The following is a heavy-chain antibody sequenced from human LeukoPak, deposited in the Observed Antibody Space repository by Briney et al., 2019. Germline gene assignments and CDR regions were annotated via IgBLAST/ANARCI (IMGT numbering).Heavy chain of an antibody. CDR3: ARDPGYCTNGVCPYYYYGMDV. J-gene: IGHJ6*02. CDR2: IIPILGIA. V-gene: IGHV1-69*04. Sequence: SVKVSCMASGGTFSSYAISWVRQAPGQGLEWMGRIIPILGIANYAQKFQGRVTITADKSTSTAYMELSSLRSEDTAVYYCARDPGYCTNGVCPYYYYGMDVWGQGTTVTVSS. CDR1: GGTFSSYA. D-gene: IGHD2-8*01.